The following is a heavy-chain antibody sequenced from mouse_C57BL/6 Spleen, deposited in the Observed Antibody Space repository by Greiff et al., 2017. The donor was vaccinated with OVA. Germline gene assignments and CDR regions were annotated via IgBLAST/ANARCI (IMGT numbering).Heavy chain of an antibody. CDR2: INPNNGGT. V-gene: IGHV1-22*01. CDR1: GYTFTDYN. CDR3: FSVSYDGYYLFDY. D-gene: IGHD2-3*01. J-gene: IGHJ2*01. Sequence: EVQLQESGPELVKPGASVKMSCKASGYTFTDYNMHWVKQSHGKSLEWIGYINPNNGGTSYNQKFKGKATLTVNKSSSTAYMELRSLTSEDSAVYYCFSVSYDGYYLFDYWGQGTTLTVSS.